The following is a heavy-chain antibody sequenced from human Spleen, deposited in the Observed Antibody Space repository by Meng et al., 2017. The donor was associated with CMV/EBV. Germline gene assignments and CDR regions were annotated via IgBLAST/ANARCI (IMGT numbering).Heavy chain of an antibody. Sequence: GESLKISCAASGFTFSDYAMSWVRQAPGKGLEWVSSISYTGQRTYYTASLKGRSTISRDNAKNSLYLQMSSLRAEDTAVYYCARERLYQPLWGDALDIWGQGTMVTVSS. D-gene: IGHD2-2*01. CDR2: ISYTGQRT. J-gene: IGHJ3*02. CDR1: GFTFSDYA. CDR3: ARERLYQPLWGDALDI. V-gene: IGHV3-23*01.